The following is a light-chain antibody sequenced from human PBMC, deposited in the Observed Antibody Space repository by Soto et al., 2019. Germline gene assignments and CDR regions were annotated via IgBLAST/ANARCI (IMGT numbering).Light chain of an antibody. V-gene: IGLV1-51*01. J-gene: IGLJ2*01. CDR1: SSNIGGNY. CDR3: GTWDSSLDTVV. Sequence: QSVLAQPPSISAAPGQKGTISCSGSSSNIGGNYVSWYQHVPRTAPKLLIYDNYKRASGSPDRFSASKSGTSATLGITGLQTGDEADYYCGTWDSSLDTVVFGGGTKVTVL. CDR2: DNY.